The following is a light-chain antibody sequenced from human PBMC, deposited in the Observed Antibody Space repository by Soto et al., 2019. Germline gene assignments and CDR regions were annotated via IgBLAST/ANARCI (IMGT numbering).Light chain of an antibody. V-gene: IGLV1-40*01. CDR3: QSYDGSLRGTI. CDR2: SNN. Sequence: QSVLTQPPSVSGAPGQRVTISCTGSSSNTGAGYDVHWYQQFPGTAAKLLIYSNNNRPSGVPDRFSGSKSGTSASLAITGIQPEDEADYYCQSYDGSLRGTIFGGGTKVTVL. J-gene: IGLJ2*01. CDR1: SSNTGAGYD.